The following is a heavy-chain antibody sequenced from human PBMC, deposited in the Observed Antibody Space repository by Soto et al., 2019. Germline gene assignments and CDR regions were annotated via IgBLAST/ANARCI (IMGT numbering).Heavy chain of an antibody. CDR3: AKVVYAMWYFDY. V-gene: IGHV1-69*13. J-gene: IGHJ4*02. CDR1: GGTFSSYA. CDR2: IIPTFGTA. Sequence: GASVKVSCKASGGTFSSYAISWVRQAPGQGLEWLGGIIPTFGTANYAQKFQGRATITADESTSTAYMELSSLRSEDTAVYYCAKVVYAMWYFDYWGQGTLVTVSS. D-gene: IGHD2-8*02.